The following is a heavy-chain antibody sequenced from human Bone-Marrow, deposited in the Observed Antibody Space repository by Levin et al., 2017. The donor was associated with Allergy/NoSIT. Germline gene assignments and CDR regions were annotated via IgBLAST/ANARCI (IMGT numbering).Heavy chain of an antibody. CDR1: GFTFSTFA. J-gene: IGHJ4*02. D-gene: IGHD3-16*01. Sequence: GESLKISCSVSGFTFSTFAMHWVRQTAGKGLEWVAVISFDGVHQFYAASVKGRFTISRDNYNKRLVLQMNDLRLEDTALYYCVRDDLWDAPDYFNYWGQGTLVTVSS. CDR2: ISFDGVHQ. CDR3: VRDDLWDAPDYFNY. V-gene: IGHV3-30*04.